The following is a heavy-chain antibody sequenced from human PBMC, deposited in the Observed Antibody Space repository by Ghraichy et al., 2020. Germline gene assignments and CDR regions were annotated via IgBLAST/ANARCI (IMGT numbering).Heavy chain of an antibody. J-gene: IGHJ3*02. V-gene: IGHV3-74*01. CDR2: VNSDGSNT. CDR1: GFTFSHYW. CDR3: ARGGVVHAFDI. Sequence: GGSLRLSCAASGFTFSHYWMHWVRQAPGKGLVWVSRVNSDGSNTIYADSVRGRFTISRDNAKNTVYLQMNSLRADDTAVYSCARGGVVHAFDIWGQGTEVTGSS. D-gene: IGHD6-6*01.